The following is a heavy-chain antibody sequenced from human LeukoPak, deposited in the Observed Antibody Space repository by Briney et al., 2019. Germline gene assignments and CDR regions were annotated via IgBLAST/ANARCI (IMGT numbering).Heavy chain of an antibody. CDR2: IYYSGST. CDR3: ARVGSGYYDFWSGYLYCYYYMDV. D-gene: IGHD3-3*01. CDR1: GGSISSYY. V-gene: IGHV4-59*01. Sequence: SETLSLTCTVSGGSISSYYWSWIRQPPGKGLGWIGYIYYSGSTNYNPSLKSRVTISVDTSKNQFSLKLSSVTAADTAVYYCARVGSGYYDFWSGYLYCYYYMDVWGKGTTVTVSS. J-gene: IGHJ6*03.